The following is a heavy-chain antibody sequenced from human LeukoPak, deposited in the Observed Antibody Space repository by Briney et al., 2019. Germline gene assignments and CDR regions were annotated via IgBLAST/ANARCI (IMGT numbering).Heavy chain of an antibody. CDR1: GYSISSGYY. D-gene: IGHD3-10*01. J-gene: IGHJ4*02. Sequence: PSETLSLTCAVSGYSISSGYYWGWIRQPPGKGLEWIGSIYHRGSTYYNPSLKSRVTISVDMSKNQFSLRLSSMTAADTAVYYCARVSGMNIEDRGLGTLVTVSS. V-gene: IGHV4-38-2*01. CDR2: IYHRGST. CDR3: ARVSGMNIED.